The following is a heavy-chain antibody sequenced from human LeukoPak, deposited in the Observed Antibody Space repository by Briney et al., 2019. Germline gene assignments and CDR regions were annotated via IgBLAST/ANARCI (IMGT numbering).Heavy chain of an antibody. J-gene: IGHJ4*02. CDR1: GFTFSNYE. Sequence: PGGSLRLSCAASGFTFSNYEMNWVRQAPGKGLEWVSYITSSGGTIYYADSVKGRFTISRDNAKHSLYLQMHSLKAEDTAVYYCASRPPPSRGPYDYWGQGTLVTVSS. CDR2: ITSSGGTI. CDR3: ASRPPPSRGPYDY. V-gene: IGHV3-48*03. D-gene: IGHD3-10*01.